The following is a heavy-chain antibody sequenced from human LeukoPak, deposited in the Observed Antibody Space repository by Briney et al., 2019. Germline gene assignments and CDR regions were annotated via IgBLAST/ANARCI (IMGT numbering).Heavy chain of an antibody. CDR3: ARDFAPTYYYDSSGLNY. J-gene: IGHJ4*02. V-gene: IGHV3-48*02. Sequence: GGSLRLSCAASGFTFSSYSMNWVRQAPGKGLEWVSYISSSSSTIYYADSVKGRFTISRDNAKNSLYLQMNSLRDEDTAVYYCARDFAPTYYYDSSGLNYWGQGTLVTVSS. CDR2: ISSSSSTI. D-gene: IGHD3-22*01. CDR1: GFTFSSYS.